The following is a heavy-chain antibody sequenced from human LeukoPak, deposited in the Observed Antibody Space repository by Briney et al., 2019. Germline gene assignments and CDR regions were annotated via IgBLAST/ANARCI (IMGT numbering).Heavy chain of an antibody. CDR1: GGSISSYY. J-gene: IGHJ2*01. CDR3: ARGPPGVNWYFDL. Sequence: SETLSLTCTVSGGSISSYYWSWIRQPPGKGLEWIGYIYYSGSTNYNPSLKSRVTISVDTSKNQFSLKLSSVTAADTAVYYCARGPPGVNWYFDLWGRGTLVTVSS. D-gene: IGHD7-27*01. V-gene: IGHV4-59*01. CDR2: IYYSGST.